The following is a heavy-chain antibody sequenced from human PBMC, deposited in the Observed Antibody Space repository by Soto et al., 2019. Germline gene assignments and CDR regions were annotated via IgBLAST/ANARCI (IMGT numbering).Heavy chain of an antibody. CDR2: IYYSGIT. CDR3: ARDLGRYGSSSQFDY. CDR1: GGSASSGSYY. Sequence: SETLSLTCTVSGGSASSGSYYGSWIRQPPGKGLEWIGYIYYSGITKYNPSLKSRVTISVDTSKNQFSLKLSSVTAADTAVYYCARDLGRYGSSSQFDYWGQGTLVTVSS. D-gene: IGHD6-6*01. V-gene: IGHV4-61*01. J-gene: IGHJ4*02.